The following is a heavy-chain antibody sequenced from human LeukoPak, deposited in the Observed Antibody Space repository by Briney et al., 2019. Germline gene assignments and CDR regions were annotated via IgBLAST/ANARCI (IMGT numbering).Heavy chain of an antibody. CDR2: INAGNGNT. D-gene: IGHD6-13*01. CDR1: GFTFSSYA. V-gene: IGHV1-3*01. Sequence: GRSLRLSCAASGFTFSSYAMHWVRQAPGQRLEWMGWINAGNGNTKYSQKFQGRVTITRDTSASTAYMELSSLRSEDTAVYYCARVPAAGFFDYWGQGTLVTVSS. J-gene: IGHJ4*02. CDR3: ARVPAAGFFDY.